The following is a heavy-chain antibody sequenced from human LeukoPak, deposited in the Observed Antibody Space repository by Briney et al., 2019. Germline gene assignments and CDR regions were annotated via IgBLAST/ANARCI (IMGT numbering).Heavy chain of an antibody. D-gene: IGHD3-16*02. CDR2: ISSSGSKI. V-gene: IGHV3-48*03. CDR3: ARGYISPRMNWFDP. Sequence: GGSLRLSCAASGFTFSSYEMNWVRQAPGKGLEWVSYISSSGSKIYYADSVKGRFTISRDNAKNSLYLQVNSLRAEDTAVYYCARGYISPRMNWFDPWGQGTLVTVSS. CDR1: GFTFSSYE. J-gene: IGHJ5*02.